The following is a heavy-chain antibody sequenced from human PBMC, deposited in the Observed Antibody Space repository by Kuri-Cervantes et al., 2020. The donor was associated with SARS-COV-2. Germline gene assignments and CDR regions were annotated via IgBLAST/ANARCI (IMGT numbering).Heavy chain of an antibody. V-gene: IGHV3-66*01. D-gene: IGHD3-16*01. CDR2: IYSGGTT. CDR1: GFTVTSDY. CDR3: ARARLGDWYFDL. J-gene: IGHJ2*01. Sequence: GSLRLSCAASGFTVTSDYMTWVRQAPGKGLEWVSIIYSGGTTYYGDAVKGRFTMSTDTYKSKVYLQMVSRGVDDTAVYYCARARLGDWYFDLWGRGTMVTVSS.